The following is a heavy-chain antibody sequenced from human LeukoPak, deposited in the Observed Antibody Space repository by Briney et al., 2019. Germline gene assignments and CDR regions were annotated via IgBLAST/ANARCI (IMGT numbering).Heavy chain of an antibody. Sequence: PSETLSLTCTVSGGSISSGTYYWGWIRQPPGKGLEWIGTVYYSGSTYYNPSLKSRVTISVDTSKNQFSLKVSSVTAADTAVYYCARLRGGSYYDYWGQGTLVTVSS. CDR2: VYYSGST. J-gene: IGHJ4*02. V-gene: IGHV4-39*01. CDR1: GGSISSGTYY. D-gene: IGHD1-26*01. CDR3: ARLRGGSYYDY.